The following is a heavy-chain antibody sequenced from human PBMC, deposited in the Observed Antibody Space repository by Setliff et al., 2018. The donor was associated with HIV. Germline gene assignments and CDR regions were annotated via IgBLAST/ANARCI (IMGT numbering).Heavy chain of an antibody. D-gene: IGHD3-9*01. CDR1: GASISSYY. CDR3: ARETQQSYNIVTGYNYYYGIDV. V-gene: IGHV4-59*01. Sequence: SETLSLTCNVSGASISSYYWTWIQQSPGNRLEWLGYITDSGNTNYNPSLRRRVTISADTSKNQVSLRLRSVTAADTAVYYCARETQQSYNIVTGYNYYYGIDVWGQGTTVTVSS. CDR2: ITDSGNT. J-gene: IGHJ6*02.